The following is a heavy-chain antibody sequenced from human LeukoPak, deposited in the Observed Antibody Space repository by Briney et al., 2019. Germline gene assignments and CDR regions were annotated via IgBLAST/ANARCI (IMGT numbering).Heavy chain of an antibody. D-gene: IGHD2-21*02. CDR3: ARAYCGGDCYSPPDY. CDR2: IYYNGYT. J-gene: IGHJ4*02. V-gene: IGHV4-39*01. CDR1: GDSISSSIYY. Sequence: SETLSLTCTVSGDSISSSIYYWGWIRQPPGKGLEWIGCIYYNGYTYYTSSLKSRVTIFVNTSKNQFSLKLISVTAADTAVYYCARAYCGGDCYSPPDYWGQGTLVTVSS.